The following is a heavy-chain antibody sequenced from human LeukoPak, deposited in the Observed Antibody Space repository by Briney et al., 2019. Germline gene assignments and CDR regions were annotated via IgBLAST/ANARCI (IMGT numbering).Heavy chain of an antibody. CDR3: ARGVGYCSSTSCYWWFDP. CDR2: INSDGSST. J-gene: IGHJ5*02. V-gene: IGHV3-74*01. Sequence: GGSLRLSCAASGFTFSSYWMHWVRQAPGKGLVWVSRINSDGSSTSYADSVKGRFTISRDNAKNTLYLQMNSLRAEDAAVYYCARGVGYCSSTSCYWWFDPRGQGTLVTVSS. CDR1: GFTFSSYW. D-gene: IGHD2-2*01.